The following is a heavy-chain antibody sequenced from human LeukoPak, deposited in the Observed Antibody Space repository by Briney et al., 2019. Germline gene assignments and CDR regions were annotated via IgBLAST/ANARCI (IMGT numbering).Heavy chain of an antibody. CDR2: IYHRGNT. CDR1: GFSIGTGYS. J-gene: IGHJ5*02. D-gene: IGHD2-15*01. CDR3: ARDAHCTGIACYSPYNWFDP. V-gene: IGHV4-38-2*02. Sequence: SETLSLTCSVSGFSIGTGYSWGWIRQPPGKGLEWIGTIYHRGNTYYNPSLMSRVTISLDTSKNHFSLKLSSVTAADTATYYCARDAHCTGIACYSPYNWFDPWGQGTLVTVSS.